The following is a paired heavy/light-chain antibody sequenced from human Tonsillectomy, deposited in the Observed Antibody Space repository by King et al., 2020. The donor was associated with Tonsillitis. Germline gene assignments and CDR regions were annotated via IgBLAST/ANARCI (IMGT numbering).Heavy chain of an antibody. CDR2: IYYSGNT. CDR3: ARQIKSSGGYEGYYYYGMDV. Sequence: QLQLQESGPGLVKPSETLSLTCTVSGGSISSSSYYWGWIRQPPGKGLEWIGSIYYSGNTYYKPSLKSRVTISVDTSKNQFSLKLSSATAADTAVYYCARQIKSSGGYEGYYYYGMDVWGQGTTVTVSS. J-gene: IGHJ6*02. CDR1: GGSISSSSYY. V-gene: IGHV4-39*01. D-gene: IGHD6-19*01.
Light chain of an antibody. CDR1: QSISIY. CDR3: QQSYSIPLT. V-gene: IGKV1-39*01. CDR2: AAS. J-gene: IGKJ3*01. Sequence: DIQMTQSPSSLSASVGDRVTITCRASQSISIYLNWYQQKPGKAPKLLISAASSLQSGVPSRFSGSGSGTDFILTISSLQPGDSASYYCQQSYSIPLTFGPGTKVDVK.